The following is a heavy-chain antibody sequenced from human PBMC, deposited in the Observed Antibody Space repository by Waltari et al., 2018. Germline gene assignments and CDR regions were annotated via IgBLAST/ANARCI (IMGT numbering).Heavy chain of an antibody. V-gene: IGHV1-69-2*01. D-gene: IGHD3-10*01. J-gene: IGHJ4*02. CDR1: GYTFIDYF. CDR3: APLPGGSGQTFDY. Sequence: EVQLVQSGAEVKKPGATVKISCKASGYTFIDYFMHWVQQAPGKGLEWVGRIAPEDGETVYAEKFQGRVTITADTSTDTSYLELSSLRSDDTAVYYCAPLPGGSGQTFDYWGQGTLLTVSS. CDR2: IAPEDGET.